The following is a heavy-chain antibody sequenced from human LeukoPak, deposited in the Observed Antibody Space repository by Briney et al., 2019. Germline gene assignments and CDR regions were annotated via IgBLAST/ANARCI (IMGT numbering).Heavy chain of an antibody. Sequence: PGGSLRLSCAASGFTFSSYAMSWVRQAPGKGLEWVAVIWYDGSNKYYADSVKGRFTISRDNSKNTLYLQMNSLRAEDTAVYYCARAEAVADAFDIWGQGTMVTVSS. V-gene: IGHV3-33*08. D-gene: IGHD6-19*01. CDR1: GFTFSSYA. CDR3: ARAEAVADAFDI. J-gene: IGHJ3*02. CDR2: IWYDGSNK.